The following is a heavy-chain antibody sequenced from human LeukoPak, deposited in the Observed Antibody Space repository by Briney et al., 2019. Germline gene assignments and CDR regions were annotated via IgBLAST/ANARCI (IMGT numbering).Heavy chain of an antibody. CDR3: VRDHNWACDF. CDR2: IHTSPTT. CDR1: GFAFSVYT. J-gene: IGHJ4*02. V-gene: IGHV3-48*02. D-gene: IGHD1-1*01. Sequence: AGGSLRLSCAASGFAFSVYTMTWDRQAPGKGLEWISFIHTSPTTSYADSVKGRFTISRDNAKNSLFLQMNSLRDEDTAVYYCVRDHNWACDFWGQGALVSVTS.